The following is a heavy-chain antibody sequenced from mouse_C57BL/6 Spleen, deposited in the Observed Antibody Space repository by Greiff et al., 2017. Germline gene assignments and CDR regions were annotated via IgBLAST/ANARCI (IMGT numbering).Heavy chain of an antibody. CDR3: ARSEEYYGSRGYFDV. Sequence: QVQLQQPGAELVMPGASVKLSCKASGYTFTSYWMHWVKQRPGQGLEWIGEIDPSDSYTNYNQKFKGKSTLTVDKSSSTAYMQLSSLTSEDSAVYYCARSEEYYGSRGYFDVWGTGTTVTVSS. D-gene: IGHD1-1*01. V-gene: IGHV1-69*01. CDR1: GYTFTSYW. J-gene: IGHJ1*03. CDR2: IDPSDSYT.